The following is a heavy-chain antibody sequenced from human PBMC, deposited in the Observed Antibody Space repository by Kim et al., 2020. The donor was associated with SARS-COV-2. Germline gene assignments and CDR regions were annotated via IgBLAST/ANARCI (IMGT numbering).Heavy chain of an antibody. D-gene: IGHD4-17*01. Sequence: GGSLRLSCAASGFTFSSHNMNWVRQAPGKGLEWVSYISSSSNTIYYVDSAKGRFTISGDNAKKSLYLQMNSLRVDDTAVYYCARDVDYGVYKTTGGMDVWGHGNPVTAS. CDR1: GFTFSSHN. J-gene: IGHJ6*02. CDR2: ISSSSNTI. V-gene: IGHV3-48*04. CDR3: ARDVDYGVYKTTGGMDV.